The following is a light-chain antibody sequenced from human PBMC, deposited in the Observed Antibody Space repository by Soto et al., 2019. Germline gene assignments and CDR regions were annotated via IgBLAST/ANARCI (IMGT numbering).Light chain of an antibody. CDR3: SSYTSSSTLV. V-gene: IGLV2-14*02. J-gene: IGLJ3*02. CDR2: ADT. CDR1: SSDVGSYNL. Sequence: QSALPQPASVSGSPGQSITISCTGTSSDVGSYNLVSWYQQHPGKAPKLMIYADTNRPSGVFNRFSGSKSGNTASLTISGLQAEDEADYYCSSYTSSSTLVFGGGTKLTVL.